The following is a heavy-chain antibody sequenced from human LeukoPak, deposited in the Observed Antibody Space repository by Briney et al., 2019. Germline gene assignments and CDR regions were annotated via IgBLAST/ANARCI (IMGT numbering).Heavy chain of an antibody. J-gene: IGHJ6*03. D-gene: IGHD2-2*01. Sequence: ASVKVSCKASGYTFTSYYMHWVRQAPGQGPEWMGIINPSGGSTSYAQKFQGRVTMTRDTSTSTVYMELSSLRSEDTAVYYCARDGDIVVVPPDPRYYYYMDVWGKGTTVTVSS. CDR1: GYTFTSYY. CDR3: ARDGDIVVVPPDPRYYYYMDV. CDR2: INPSGGST. V-gene: IGHV1-46*01.